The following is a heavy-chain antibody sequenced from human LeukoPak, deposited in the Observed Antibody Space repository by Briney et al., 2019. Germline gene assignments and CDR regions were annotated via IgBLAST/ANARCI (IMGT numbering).Heavy chain of an antibody. D-gene: IGHD2-15*01. CDR2: IHRDGST. V-gene: IGHV3-66*01. CDR3: ARDGEHVLAHDF. J-gene: IGHJ4*02. Sequence: GGSLRLSCAVSGFTVTTNYMSWVRQAPGRGLEWVSIIHRDGSTYYADSVKGRFTTSRDNSKNTLYIQMNSLRAEDTGVYYCARDGEHVLAHDFWGQGTLVTVSS. CDR1: GFTVTTNY.